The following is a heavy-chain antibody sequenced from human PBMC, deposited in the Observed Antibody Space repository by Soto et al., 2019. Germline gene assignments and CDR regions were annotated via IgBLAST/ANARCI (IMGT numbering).Heavy chain of an antibody. V-gene: IGHV3-30-3*01. Sequence: QVQLVESGGGVVQPGRSLRLSCAASGFTFSSYAMHWVRQAPGKGLEWVAVIAYDGSNKYYADSVKGRFTIPRDNSRNTLYLQMTSLRAEDTSVYYCARDDYSNYSYDYDGMDVWGQGTTVTVSS. CDR1: GFTFSSYA. J-gene: IGHJ6*02. CDR3: ARDDYSNYSYDYDGMDV. CDR2: IAYDGSNK. D-gene: IGHD4-4*01.